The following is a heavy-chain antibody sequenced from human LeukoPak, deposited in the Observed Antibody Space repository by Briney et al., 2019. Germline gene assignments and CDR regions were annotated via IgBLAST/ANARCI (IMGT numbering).Heavy chain of an antibody. CDR2: TNHSGST. J-gene: IGHJ4*02. Sequence: SETLSLTCAVYGGSFSGYYWSWIRQPPGKGLEWIGETNHSGSTNYNPSLRSRVTISVDTSKNQFSLKLSSVTAADTAVYYCARGRWLRLIDYWGQGTLVTVSS. CDR1: GGSFSGYY. V-gene: IGHV4-34*01. D-gene: IGHD5-12*01. CDR3: ARGRWLRLIDY.